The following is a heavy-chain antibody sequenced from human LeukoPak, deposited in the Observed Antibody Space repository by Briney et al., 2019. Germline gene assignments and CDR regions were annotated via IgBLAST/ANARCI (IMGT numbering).Heavy chain of an antibody. J-gene: IGHJ6*02. CDR1: GFTFSDYN. V-gene: IGHV3-11*01. D-gene: IGHD3-9*01. CDR2: ITDSGNTI. CDR3: ARSIGLTGGGVDV. Sequence: GGSLRLSCAASGFTFSDYNMNWVRQAPGKGLEWVSYITDSGNTIHYADSVKGRFTISRDNAKNSLYLQMNSLRAEDTAVYYCARSIGLTGGGVDVWGQGTTVTVSS.